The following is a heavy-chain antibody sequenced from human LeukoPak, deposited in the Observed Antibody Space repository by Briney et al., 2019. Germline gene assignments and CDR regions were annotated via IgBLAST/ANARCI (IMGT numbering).Heavy chain of an antibody. Sequence: SETLSLTCTVSGGSIRSSYYYWGWIRQPPGKGLEWIGSIYDSGSTYYNPSLKSRVTISVDRSKNQFSLKLSSVTAADTAVYYCARAVRGSVYFDYWGQGTLVTVSS. CDR1: GGSIRSSYYY. CDR3: ARAVRGSVYFDY. CDR2: IYDSGST. V-gene: IGHV4-39*07. D-gene: IGHD3-10*01. J-gene: IGHJ4*02.